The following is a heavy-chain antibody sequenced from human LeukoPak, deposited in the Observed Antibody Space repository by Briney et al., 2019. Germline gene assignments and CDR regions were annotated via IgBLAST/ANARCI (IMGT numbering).Heavy chain of an antibody. CDR3: ARRRVRGVRGYFDY. V-gene: IGHV1-69*05. CDR2: IIPIFGTA. Sequence: ASVKVSCKAPGGTFSSYAISWVQQAPGQGLEWMGRIIPIFGTANYAQKFQGRVTITTDESTSTAYMELSSLRSEDTAVYYCARRRVRGVRGYFDYWGQGTLVTVSS. D-gene: IGHD3-10*01. CDR1: GGTFSSYA. J-gene: IGHJ4*02.